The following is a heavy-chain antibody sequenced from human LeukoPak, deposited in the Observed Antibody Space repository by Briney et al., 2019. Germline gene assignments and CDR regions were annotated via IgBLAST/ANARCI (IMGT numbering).Heavy chain of an antibody. J-gene: IGHJ4*02. CDR3: ARGLSNYGDYGIY. CDR1: GFTFSSYS. CDR2: ISSSSSYI. V-gene: IGHV3-21*01. Sequence: GGSLRLSCAASGFTFSSYSMNWVRQAPGKGLEWVSSISSSSSYIYYADSVKGRFTISRDNAKNSLYLQMNGLRAEDTAVYYCARGLSNYGDYGIYWGQGTLVAVSS. D-gene: IGHD4-17*01.